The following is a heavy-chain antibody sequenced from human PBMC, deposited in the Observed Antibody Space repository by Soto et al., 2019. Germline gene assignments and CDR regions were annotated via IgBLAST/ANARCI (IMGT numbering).Heavy chain of an antibody. CDR1: GGSVRSGSYY. J-gene: IGHJ5*02. D-gene: IGHD2-15*01. V-gene: IGHV4-61*01. Sequence: QVQLQESGPGLVKPSETLSLTCTVSGGSVRSGSYYWSWIRQPPGKGLEWIGYIYYSGSTNYNPTLKSRVTISVDTSKTQFSLKLSSVTAADTAVYYCARGGYCSGGSCGGFDLWGQGTLVSVCS. CDR2: IYYSGST. CDR3: ARGGYCSGGSCGGFDL.